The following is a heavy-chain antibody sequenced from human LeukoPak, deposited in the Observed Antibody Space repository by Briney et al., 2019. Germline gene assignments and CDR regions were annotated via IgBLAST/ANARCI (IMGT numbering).Heavy chain of an antibody. CDR3: ARDLGY. CDR1: SGSISSYY. D-gene: IGHD3-16*01. Sequence: SETLSLTCTVSSGSISSYYWSWIRQPPGKGLEWIGYIYYSGSTNYNPSLKSRVTISVDTSKNQFSLKLSSVTAADTAVYYCARDLGYWGQGTLVTVSS. CDR2: IYYSGST. V-gene: IGHV4-59*01. J-gene: IGHJ4*02.